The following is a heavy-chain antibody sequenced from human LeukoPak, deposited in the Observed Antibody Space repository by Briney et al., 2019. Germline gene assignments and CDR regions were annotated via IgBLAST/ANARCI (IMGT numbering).Heavy chain of an antibody. CDR3: ARVITIVDDFWSGYRSDPLDY. CDR2: ISYDGSNK. CDR1: GFTFSSYA. J-gene: IGHJ4*02. Sequence: PGGSLRLSCAASGFTFSSYAMHRVRQAPGKGLEWVAVISYDGSNKYYADSVKGRFTISRDNAKNSLYLQMNSLRAEDTAVYYCARVITIVDDFWSGYRSDPLDYWGQGTLVTVSS. V-gene: IGHV3-30-3*01. D-gene: IGHD3-3*01.